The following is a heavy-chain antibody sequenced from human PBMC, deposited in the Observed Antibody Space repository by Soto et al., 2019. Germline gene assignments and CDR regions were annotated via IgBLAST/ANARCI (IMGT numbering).Heavy chain of an antibody. Sequence: PSETLSPTCGVSGASFTSNDWWTWVRQPPGRGLEWIGEIYRTGSTNYNPSLKSRVTISLDKSENQFSLKVTSLTAADTAVYYCASRDPGTSVDYWGQGTLVTVSS. CDR2: IYRTGST. V-gene: IGHV4-4*02. J-gene: IGHJ4*02. D-gene: IGHD1-7*01. CDR1: GASFTSNDW. CDR3: ASRDPGTSVDY.